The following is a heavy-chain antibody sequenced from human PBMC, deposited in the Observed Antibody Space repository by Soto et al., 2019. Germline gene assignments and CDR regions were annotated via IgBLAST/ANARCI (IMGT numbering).Heavy chain of an antibody. Sequence: SETLSLTCTVSGGSISSSSYYWGWIRQPPGKGLEWIGSIYYSGSTYYNPSLKSRVTISVDTSKNQFSLKLSSVTAADTAVYYCARQLGHIPDYWGQGTLVTVSS. CDR2: IYYSGST. D-gene: IGHD2-2*01. J-gene: IGHJ4*02. CDR1: GGSISSSSYY. V-gene: IGHV4-39*01. CDR3: ARQLGHIPDY.